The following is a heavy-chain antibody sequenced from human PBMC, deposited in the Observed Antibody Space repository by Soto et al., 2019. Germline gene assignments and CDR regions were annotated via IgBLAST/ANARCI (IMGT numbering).Heavy chain of an antibody. J-gene: IGHJ4*02. Sequence: PSETLSLTCTVSGGSISSYYWSWIRQPPGKGLEWIGYIYYSGSTNYNPSLKSRVTISVDTSKNQFSLKLSSVTAADTAVYYCARLSSSCFDYWGQGTLVTVSS. CDR3: ARLSSSCFDY. V-gene: IGHV4-59*08. CDR1: GGSISSYY. CDR2: IYYSGST. D-gene: IGHD6-6*01.